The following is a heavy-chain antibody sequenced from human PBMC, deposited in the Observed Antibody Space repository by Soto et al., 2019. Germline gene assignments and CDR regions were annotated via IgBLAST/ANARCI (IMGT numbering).Heavy chain of an antibody. CDR1: GYTFTSYY. D-gene: IGHD1-26*01. CDR3: ASKKVGALRSAFDI. J-gene: IGHJ3*02. Sequence: ASVKVSCKASGYTFTSYYMHWVRQAPGQRLEWMGTSHPSGGSTSYEQKLQGRVTSHRDTSTSIVYKGLSSLRSEDTAVYYCASKKVGALRSAFDIWRQGTMVTVSS. CDR2: SHPSGGST. V-gene: IGHV1-46*01.